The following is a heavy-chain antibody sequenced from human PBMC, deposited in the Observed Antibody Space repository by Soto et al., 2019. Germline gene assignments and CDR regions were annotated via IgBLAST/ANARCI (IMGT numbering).Heavy chain of an antibody. CDR2: IYYSGST. D-gene: IGHD2-15*01. J-gene: IGHJ4*02. CDR1: GGSISSGDYY. Sequence: QVQLQESGPGLVKPSQTLSLTCTVSGGSISSGDYYWSWIRQPPGKGLGWIGYIYYSGSTYYNPALKSRVTISVDTSKNQFSLKLSSVTAADTAVYYCARVADWSGGICYFSVDYWGQGTLVTVSS. CDR3: ARVADWSGGICYFSVDY. V-gene: IGHV4-30-4*01.